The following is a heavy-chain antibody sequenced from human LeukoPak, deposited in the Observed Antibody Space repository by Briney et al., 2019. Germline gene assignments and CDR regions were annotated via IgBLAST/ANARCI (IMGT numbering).Heavy chain of an antibody. D-gene: IGHD3-22*01. V-gene: IGHV3-21*01. CDR1: GFTFSSYS. J-gene: IGHJ4*02. Sequence: GGSLRLSCAASGFTFSSYSMNWVRQAPGKGLEWVSSISSSSSYIYYADSVKGRFTISRDNAMNSLYLQMNSLRAEDTAVYYCARSIMYYYDSSGYSFDYWGQGTLVTVSS. CDR2: ISSSSSYI. CDR3: ARSIMYYYDSSGYSFDY.